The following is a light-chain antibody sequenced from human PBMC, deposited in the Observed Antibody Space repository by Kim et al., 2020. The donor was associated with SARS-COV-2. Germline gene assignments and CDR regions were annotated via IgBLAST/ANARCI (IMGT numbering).Light chain of an antibody. Sequence: IVMMQSPATLSVSPGERVTLSCRASQSVRNNLAWYQQRPGQAPRLLIYGASTRATDVSDRFSGSGSGTEFTLTIRSLQSEDLAVYYCQQYNDWPLLTFGGGTKVDIK. CDR3: QQYNDWPLLT. V-gene: IGKV3-15*01. CDR2: GAS. J-gene: IGKJ4*01. CDR1: QSVRNN.